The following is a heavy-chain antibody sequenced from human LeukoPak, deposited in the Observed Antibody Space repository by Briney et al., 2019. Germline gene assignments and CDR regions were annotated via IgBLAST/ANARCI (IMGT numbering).Heavy chain of an antibody. CDR3: ARDYAESGYFDY. CDR1: GGSFSGYY. D-gene: IGHD4-17*01. CDR2: INHSGST. Sequence: SETLSLTCAVYGGSFSGYYWSWIRQPPGKGLEWIGEINHSGSTNYNPSLKSRVTISVDTSKNQFSLKLSSVTAADTAVYYCARDYAESGYFDYWGQGTLVTVSS. V-gene: IGHV4-34*01. J-gene: IGHJ4*02.